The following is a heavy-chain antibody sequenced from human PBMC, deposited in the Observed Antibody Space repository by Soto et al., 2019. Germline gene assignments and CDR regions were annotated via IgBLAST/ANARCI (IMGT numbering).Heavy chain of an antibody. CDR3: ARVAGYSSSWYWFDP. CDR2: IYYSGST. V-gene: IGHV4-31*03. D-gene: IGHD6-13*01. J-gene: IGHJ5*02. CDR1: GGSISSGGYY. Sequence: PSETLSLTCTVSGGSISSGGYYWSWIRQHPGKGLEWIGYIYYSGSTYYNPSLKSRVTISVDTSKNQFSLKLSSVTAADTAVYYCARVAGYSSSWYWFDPWGQGTLVTVSS.